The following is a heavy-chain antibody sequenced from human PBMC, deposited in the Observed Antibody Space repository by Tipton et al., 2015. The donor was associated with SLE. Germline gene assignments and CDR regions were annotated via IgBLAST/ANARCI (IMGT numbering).Heavy chain of an antibody. J-gene: IGHJ6*02. V-gene: IGHV4-59*11. CDR2: VYASGRT. Sequence: TLSLTCTVSGDSITRHYWTWVRQPPGRGLEWIGCVYASGRTNYNPSLKSRVTISLDTSRSQFSLKVRSLTAADTAVYYCARAPEGDLLGGMDVWGQGTSVTVSS. CDR3: ARAPEGDLLGGMDV. D-gene: IGHD3-16*01. CDR1: GDSITRHY.